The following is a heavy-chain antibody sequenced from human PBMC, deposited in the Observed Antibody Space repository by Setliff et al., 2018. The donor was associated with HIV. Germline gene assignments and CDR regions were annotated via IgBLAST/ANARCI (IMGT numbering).Heavy chain of an antibody. J-gene: IGHJ4*02. CDR1: GYTFSNFG. V-gene: IGHV1-18*01. CDR2: ISVYNDNT. Sequence: ASVKVSCKATGYTFSNFGISWVRQAPGQGLEWMGWISVYNDNTKYAQKFRGIVTMTTDTSTSTAYMDLRSLRSDDTAVYYCARGSSPVDYFDYWGLGTLVTVSS. CDR3: ARGSSPVDYFDY.